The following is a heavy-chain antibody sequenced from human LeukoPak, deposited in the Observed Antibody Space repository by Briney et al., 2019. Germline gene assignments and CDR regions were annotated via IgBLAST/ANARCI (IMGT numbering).Heavy chain of an antibody. CDR3: ARALYYGGSADYYYGMDV. CDR2: IYYSGST. V-gene: IGHV4-61*08. CDR1: GGSVNSGDSF. D-gene: IGHD4-23*01. J-gene: IGHJ6*02. Sequence: PSETLSLTCTVSGGSVNSGDSFWSWIRQPPGKGLEWIGNIYYSGSTNYNPSLKSRVTISVDTSKNQFSLKPSSVTAADTAVYYCARALYYGGSADYYYGMDVWGQGTTVTVSS.